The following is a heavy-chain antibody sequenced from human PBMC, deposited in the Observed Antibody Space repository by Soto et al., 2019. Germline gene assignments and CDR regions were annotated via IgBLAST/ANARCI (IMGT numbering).Heavy chain of an antibody. D-gene: IGHD1-26*01. CDR3: ARDRPLFLGGATPENDFFDF. Sequence: ASVKVSCKASGYTFTSYYMHWVRQAPGQGLEWMGIINPSGGSTSYAQKFQGRVTMTRDTSTSTVYMELSRLRSEDTAVYYWARDRPLFLGGATPENDFFDFWGKGTMPPVPS. J-gene: IGHJ3*01. CDR1: GYTFTSYY. V-gene: IGHV1-46*01. CDR2: INPSGGST.